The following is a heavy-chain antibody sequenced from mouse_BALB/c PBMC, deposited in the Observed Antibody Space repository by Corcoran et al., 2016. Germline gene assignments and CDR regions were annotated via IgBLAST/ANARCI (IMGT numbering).Heavy chain of an antibody. J-gene: IGHJ2*01. CDR2: INPGSGGT. CDR3: ARGAYYGNFDY. V-gene: IGHV1-54*01. Sequence: QVQLQQSGAELVRPGTSVKVSCKASGYAFTNYLIGWVKQRPGQGIGWIGVINPGSGGTNYNEKFKVKATLTADKSSSTAYMQLSSLTSDDSAVYFCARGAYYGNFDYWGQGTTLTVSS. D-gene: IGHD2-10*01. CDR1: GYAFTNYL.